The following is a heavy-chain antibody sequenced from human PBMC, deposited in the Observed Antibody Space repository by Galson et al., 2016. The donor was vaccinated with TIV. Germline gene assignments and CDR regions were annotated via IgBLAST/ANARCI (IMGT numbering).Heavy chain of an antibody. J-gene: IGHJ3*02. D-gene: IGHD1-7*01. CDR2: ISSTSSYK. CDR3: ARRGNYLSDAFDI. CDR1: GFTFSSYS. V-gene: IGHV3-21*06. Sequence: SLRLSCAVSGFTFSSYSMNWVRQAPGKGLEWVASISSTSSYKYYAESVKGRFTISRDNAEDSLYLQINSLRAEDTALYYCARRGNYLSDAFDIWGQGTMVTVSS.